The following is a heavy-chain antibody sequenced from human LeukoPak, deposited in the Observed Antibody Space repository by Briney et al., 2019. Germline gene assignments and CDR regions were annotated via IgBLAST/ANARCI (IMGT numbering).Heavy chain of an antibody. D-gene: IGHD6-19*01. CDR3: ARSGGGYSSGWYINY. CDR2: IYPGDSDT. V-gene: IGHV5-51*01. J-gene: IGHJ4*02. Sequence: GESLKISCKGSGYSFTSYWIGWVRQMPGKGLEWMAIIYPGDSDTRYSPSFQGQVTISADKSISTAFLQWSSLKASDTAMYYCARSGGGYSSGWYINYWGQGTLVTVSS. CDR1: GYSFTSYW.